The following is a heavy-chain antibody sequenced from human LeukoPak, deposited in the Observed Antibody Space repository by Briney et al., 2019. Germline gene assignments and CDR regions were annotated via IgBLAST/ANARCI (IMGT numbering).Heavy chain of an antibody. V-gene: IGHV3-21*01. Sequence: GGSLRLSCAASGFTFSSYSMNWVHQAPGKGLEWVSSISSSSSYIYYADSVKGRFTISRDNAKNSLYLQMNSLRAEDTAVYYCARDRKAYYYDSDAFDIWGQGTMVTVSS. J-gene: IGHJ3*02. D-gene: IGHD3-22*01. CDR2: ISSSSSYI. CDR1: GFTFSSYS. CDR3: ARDRKAYYYDSDAFDI.